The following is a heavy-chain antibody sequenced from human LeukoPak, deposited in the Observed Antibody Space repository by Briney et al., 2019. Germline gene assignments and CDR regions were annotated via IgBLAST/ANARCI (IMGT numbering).Heavy chain of an antibody. CDR3: ARGSLSGYSYDYYYYGMDV. J-gene: IGHJ6*02. D-gene: IGHD5-18*01. V-gene: IGHV1-69*13. CDR2: IIPIFGTA. Sequence: ASVKVSCKASGGTFSSYAISWVRQAPGQGLEWMGGIIPIFGTANYAQKFQGRVTITADESTSTAYMELSSLRSEGTAVYYCARGSLSGYSYDYYYYGMDVWGQGTTVTVSS. CDR1: GGTFSSYA.